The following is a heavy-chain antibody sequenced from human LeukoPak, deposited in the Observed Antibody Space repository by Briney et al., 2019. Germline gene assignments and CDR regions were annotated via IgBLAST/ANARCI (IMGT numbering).Heavy chain of an antibody. Sequence: SETLSLTCTVSGGSISSGSYYWSWIRQPPGKGLEWIGYIYYSGSTNYNPSLKGRVTISVDTSKNQFSLKLSSVTAADTAVYYCARGRIAARPYFDYWGQGTLVTVSS. CDR1: GGSISSGSYY. J-gene: IGHJ4*02. CDR2: IYYSGST. D-gene: IGHD6-6*01. V-gene: IGHV4-61*01. CDR3: ARGRIAARPYFDY.